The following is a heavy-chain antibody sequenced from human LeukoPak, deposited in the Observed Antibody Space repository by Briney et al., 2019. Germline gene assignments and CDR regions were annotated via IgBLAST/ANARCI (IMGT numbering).Heavy chain of an antibody. CDR2: IRYDGSNK. Sequence: GGSLRLSCAASGFTFSSYGMHWVRQAPGKGLEWVAFIRYDGSNKYYADSVKGRFTISRDNSRNTLYLQMNSLRAEDTAVYYCAKVVSGSCLFQDWGQGTLVTVSS. CDR3: AKVVSGSCLFQD. D-gene: IGHD6-6*01. V-gene: IGHV3-30*02. J-gene: IGHJ1*01. CDR1: GFTFSSYG.